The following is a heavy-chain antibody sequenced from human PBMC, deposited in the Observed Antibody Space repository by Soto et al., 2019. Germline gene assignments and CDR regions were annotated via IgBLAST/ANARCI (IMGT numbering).Heavy chain of an antibody. J-gene: IGHJ6*02. CDR1: GFTFDDYA. CDR3: AKARLWGGDGYNSYYYNAMDV. D-gene: IGHD3-16*01. Sequence: GGSLRLSCAASGFTFDDYAMYWVRQGPGKGLEWVSGISLDSGRIGYADSVKGRFTISRDNAKNSLYLQMNSLRPEDTALYYCAKARLWGGDGYNSYYYNAMDVWGQGTTVTVSS. CDR2: ISLDSGRI. V-gene: IGHV3-9*01.